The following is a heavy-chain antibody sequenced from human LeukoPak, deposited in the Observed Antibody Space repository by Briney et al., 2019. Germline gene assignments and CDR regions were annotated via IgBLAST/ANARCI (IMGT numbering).Heavy chain of an antibody. CDR1: GGSISSYY. Sequence: SETLSLTCTVSGGSISSYYWSWIRQPPGKGLEWIGYIYYSGSTNYNPSLKSRVTISVDTSKNQFSLKLSSVTAADTAVYYCARHTAVAGRRGWFDPWGQGTLVTASS. CDR3: ARHTAVAGRRGWFDP. V-gene: IGHV4-59*08. CDR2: IYYSGST. D-gene: IGHD6-19*01. J-gene: IGHJ5*02.